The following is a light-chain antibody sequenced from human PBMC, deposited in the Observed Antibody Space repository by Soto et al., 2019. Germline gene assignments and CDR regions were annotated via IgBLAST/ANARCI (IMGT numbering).Light chain of an antibody. CDR1: SSKIGSKT. V-gene: IGLV1-44*01. CDR3: AEWSDGLNGPV. CDR2: SND. J-gene: IGLJ2*01. Sequence: QSVLTQPPSVSGTPGQRVIISCSGSSSKIGSKTVVWYQQFPGAAPKLLIYSNDQRPSGVPDRFSGSKSGTSASLAISGLQSEDEADYYCAEWSDGLNGPVFGGGTKVTVL.